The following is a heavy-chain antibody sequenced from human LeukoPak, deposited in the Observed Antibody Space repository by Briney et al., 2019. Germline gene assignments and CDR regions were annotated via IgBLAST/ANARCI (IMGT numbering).Heavy chain of an antibody. CDR1: GGSINDYY. J-gene: IGHJ4*02. Sequence: TSETLSLTCAVSGGSINDYYWTWIRQAPGKGLEWIGYISNSGTTDYNPSLKSRVTMSVDTSQNEFSLKLTSVTAADTAMYYCARCRRAYYDSSGYYYDNWGQGTLVTVSS. D-gene: IGHD3-22*01. V-gene: IGHV4-4*09. CDR3: ARCRRAYYDSSGYYYDN. CDR2: ISNSGTT.